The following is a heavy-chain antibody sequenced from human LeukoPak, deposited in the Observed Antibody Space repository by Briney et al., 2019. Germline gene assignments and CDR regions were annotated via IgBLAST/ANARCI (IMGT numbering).Heavy chain of an antibody. V-gene: IGHV3-21*01. CDR1: GFTFSNYS. J-gene: IGHJ4*02. CDR3: ARGERLGYYDSSGYYLRLGVVSY. D-gene: IGHD3-22*01. CDR2: ISNSSSYI. Sequence: PGGSLRLSCAASGFTFSNYSMNWVRQAPGKGLEWVSSISNSSSYIYYADSVKGRFTISRDNAKNSLYLQMNSLRAEDTAVYYCARGERLGYYDSSGYYLRLGVVSYWGQGTLVTVSS.